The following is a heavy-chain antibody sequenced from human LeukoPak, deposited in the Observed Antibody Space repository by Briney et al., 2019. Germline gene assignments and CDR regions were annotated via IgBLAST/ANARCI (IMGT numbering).Heavy chain of an antibody. J-gene: IGHJ5*02. CDR3: ARRTRYCSSTSCSNWFDP. Sequence: KSSETLSLTCTVSGASISSGGYYWNWIRQHPGKGLEWIGEINHSGSTNYNPSLKSRVTISVDTSKNQFSLKLSSVTAADTAVYYCARRTRYCSSTSCSNWFDPWGQGTLVTVSS. V-gene: IGHV4-31*03. D-gene: IGHD2-2*01. CDR1: GASISSGGYY. CDR2: INHSGST.